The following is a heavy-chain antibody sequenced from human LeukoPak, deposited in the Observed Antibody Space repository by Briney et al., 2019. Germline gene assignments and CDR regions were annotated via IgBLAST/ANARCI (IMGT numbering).Heavy chain of an antibody. D-gene: IGHD2-21*01. CDR3: ARDWMLFHRPDY. CDR2: IQYDGSNE. J-gene: IGHJ4*02. Sequence: GGSLRLSCAASGFTFSSYGMHWVRQAPGKGLEWVAYIQYDGSNEQYADSVKGRFSISRDSSKNILYLQMNSLRAEDTTMYYCARDWMLFHRPDYWGQGTLVTVSS. CDR1: GFTFSSYG. V-gene: IGHV3-30*02.